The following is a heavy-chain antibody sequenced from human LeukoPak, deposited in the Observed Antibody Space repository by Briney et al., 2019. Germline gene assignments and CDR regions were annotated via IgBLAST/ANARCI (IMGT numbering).Heavy chain of an antibody. V-gene: IGHV4-59*12. CDR2: IYYSGST. CDR3: ARGLGYGSSYYYYYYGMDV. D-gene: IGHD6-13*01. Sequence: SETLSLTCTVSGGSISSYYWSWIRQPPGKGLEWIGYIYYSGSTNYNPSLKSRVTISVDTSRNQFSLKLSSVTAADTAVYYCARGLGYGSSYYYYYYGMDVWGQGTTVTVSS. CDR1: GGSISSYY. J-gene: IGHJ6*02.